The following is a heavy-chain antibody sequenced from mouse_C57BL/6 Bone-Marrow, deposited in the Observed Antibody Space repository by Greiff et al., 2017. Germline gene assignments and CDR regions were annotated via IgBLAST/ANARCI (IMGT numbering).Heavy chain of an antibody. CDR3: ATITTVVYWYFDV. J-gene: IGHJ1*03. D-gene: IGHD1-1*01. CDR2: IDPESGDT. CDR1: GFNFTDDY. Sequence: VQLQQSGAELVRPGASVKLSCTASGFNFTDDYMHWVKQRPEQGLEWIGWIDPESGDTEYASKFQVKATMTADTSSNTAYLQLSRLTSEDTAVYDCATITTVVYWYFDVGGTGTAITVTA. V-gene: IGHV14-4*01.